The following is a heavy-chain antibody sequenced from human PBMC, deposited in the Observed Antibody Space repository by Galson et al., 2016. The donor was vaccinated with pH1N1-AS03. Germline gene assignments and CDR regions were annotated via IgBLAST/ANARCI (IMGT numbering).Heavy chain of an antibody. CDR1: A. CDR3: AKVTRERSIDMDFEH. Sequence: AMSWVRQAPGKGPEWVSAIRNGGGTIWYADSVKGRFTISRDDSKNTLYLQMNSLRVGDTALYYCAKVTRERSIDMDFEHWGQGTPVTVSP. J-gene: IGHJ4*02. CDR2: IRNGGGTI. V-gene: IGHV3-23*01. D-gene: IGHD3-9*01.